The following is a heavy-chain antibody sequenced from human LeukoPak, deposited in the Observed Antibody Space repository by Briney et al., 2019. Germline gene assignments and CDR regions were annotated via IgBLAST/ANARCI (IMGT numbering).Heavy chain of an antibody. CDR3: ARRDDHNGRDY. CDR1: GFTVSNNY. Sequence: GSLRLSCVVSGFTVSNNYMSWVRQAPRKGLEWVSLIYSGGSTYYAGSVKGRFTISRDNSKNTVYLQMNSLRAEDTAMYYCARRDDHNGRDYWGQGTLVTVSS. D-gene: IGHD5-24*01. V-gene: IGHV3-53*01. J-gene: IGHJ4*02. CDR2: IYSGGST.